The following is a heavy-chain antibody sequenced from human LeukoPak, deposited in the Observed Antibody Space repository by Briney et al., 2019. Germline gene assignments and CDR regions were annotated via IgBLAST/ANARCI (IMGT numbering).Heavy chain of an antibody. V-gene: IGHV4-38-2*02. CDR2: ISHSGST. CDR1: GSSISSSYY. CDR3: ARVNTVMATFDY. D-gene: IGHD5-24*01. Sequence: SETLSLTCTVSGSSISSSYYGAWIRQPPGKGLEWIATISHSGSTYYNPSLKSRVTISADTSQNQHSLRLNSVTVADTAVYFCARVNTVMATFDYWGQGTPVTVSS. J-gene: IGHJ4*02.